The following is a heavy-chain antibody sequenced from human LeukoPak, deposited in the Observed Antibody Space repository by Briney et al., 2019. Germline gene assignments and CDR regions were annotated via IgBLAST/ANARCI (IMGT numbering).Heavy chain of an antibody. V-gene: IGHV4-34*01. D-gene: IGHD2/OR15-2a*01. CDR2: INHSGST. Sequence: SSETLSLTCAVYGGSFSGYYWSWIRQPPGKGLEWIGEINHSGSTNYNPSLKSRVTISVDTSKNQFSLKLSSVTAADTAVYYCARGLSSTHRFDYWGQGTLVTVSS. CDR3: ARGLSSTHRFDY. J-gene: IGHJ4*02. CDR1: GGSFSGYY.